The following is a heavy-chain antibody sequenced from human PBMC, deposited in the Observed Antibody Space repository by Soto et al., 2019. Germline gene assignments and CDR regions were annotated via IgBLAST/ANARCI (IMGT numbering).Heavy chain of an antibody. Sequence: GGPLRLSCAASGFTFSSYGMHWVRQAPGKGLEWVAVIWYDGSNKYYADAVKGRFTISRDNSKNTLYLQMNSLRAEDTALYYCARGGTIYSSSGTDFDYWGQGTLVTVSS. J-gene: IGHJ4*02. CDR2: IWYDGSNK. V-gene: IGHV3-33*01. D-gene: IGHD6-6*01. CDR3: ARGGTIYSSSGTDFDY. CDR1: GFTFSSYG.